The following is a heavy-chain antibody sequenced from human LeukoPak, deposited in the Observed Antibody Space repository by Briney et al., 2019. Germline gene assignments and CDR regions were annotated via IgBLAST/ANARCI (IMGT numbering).Heavy chain of an antibody. J-gene: IGHJ3*02. CDR3: ARSVGATTLRRSGRGLDAFDI. Sequence: ASVKVSCKASGYTFTSYGISWVRQAPGQRLEWMGWISAYNGNTNYAQKLQGRVTMTTDTSTSTAYMELGSLRSDDTAVYYCARSVGATTLRRSGRGLDAFDIWGQGTMVTVSS. V-gene: IGHV1-18*01. D-gene: IGHD1-26*01. CDR1: GYTFTSYG. CDR2: ISAYNGNT.